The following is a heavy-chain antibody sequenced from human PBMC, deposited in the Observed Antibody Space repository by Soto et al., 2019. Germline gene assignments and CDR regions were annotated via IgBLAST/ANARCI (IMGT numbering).Heavy chain of an antibody. CDR2: VYYSGFT. J-gene: IGHJ6*02. CDR1: GGSINTGPYY. Sequence: SGTLSLTCTVSGGSINTGPYYWGWIRQSPGKGLEWIGSVYYSGFTYYNPSLKSRVTISLDTSKNQFSLEVSSVTAADTALYYCATTFDSSGYYHNFGMDVWGQGTTVTVSS. V-gene: IGHV4-39*01. D-gene: IGHD3-22*01. CDR3: ATTFDSSGYYHNFGMDV.